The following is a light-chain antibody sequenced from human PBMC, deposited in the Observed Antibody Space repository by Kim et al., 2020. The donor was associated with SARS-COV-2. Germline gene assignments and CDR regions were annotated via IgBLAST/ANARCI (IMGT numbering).Light chain of an antibody. J-gene: IGLJ1*01. Sequence: QTVPSSCTGTGSNTGTDFDVPWYQQLPGTAPKLLIHGNTNRPSGVPDRFSGSKSGTSASLAITGLQVEDEAEYYCQSYDNSLTNFIFGPGTKVTVL. CDR1: GSNTGTDFD. V-gene: IGLV1-40*01. CDR3: QSYDNSLTNFI. CDR2: GNT.